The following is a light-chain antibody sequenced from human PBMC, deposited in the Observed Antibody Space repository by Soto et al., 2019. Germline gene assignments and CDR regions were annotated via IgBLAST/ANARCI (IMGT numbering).Light chain of an antibody. CDR1: STDFVSYNR. V-gene: IGLV2-18*02. Sequence: QTALTQPPSVSGSPGQSVTISCTGTSTDFVSYNRVSWYQQPPGTAPKLMIYEVSKRPSGVPDRFSGSKSGNTASLTISGLQAEDEADYYCCSYAGSYTLWVFGGGTKVTVL. CDR2: EVS. J-gene: IGLJ3*02. CDR3: CSYAGSYTLWV.